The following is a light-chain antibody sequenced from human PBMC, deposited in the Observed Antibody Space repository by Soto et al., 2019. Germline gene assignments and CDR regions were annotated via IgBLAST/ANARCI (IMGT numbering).Light chain of an antibody. CDR1: QSVSSD. Sequence: EIVMTQSPATLSVSPGERATLSCRASQSVSSDLAWYHQKTGQAPRLIIYGASTRATGMPARLSGSGSGTEFNLNINSLQSEDFAVYYCQQYNNWTRTFRQGTKVDI. CDR2: GAS. CDR3: QQYNNWTRT. J-gene: IGKJ1*01. V-gene: IGKV3-15*01.